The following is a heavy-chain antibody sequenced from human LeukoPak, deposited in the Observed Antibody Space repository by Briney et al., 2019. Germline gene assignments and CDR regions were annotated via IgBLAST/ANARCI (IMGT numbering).Heavy chain of an antibody. J-gene: IGHJ3*02. CDR3: AGWGEFVVVVPASQAFDI. Sequence: ASVKVSCKASGYTFTGYYMHWVRQAPGQGLECMGWINPNSGGTNYAQKFQGRVTMTRDTSISTAYMELSRLRSDDTAVYYCAGWGEFVVVVPASQAFDIWGQGTMVTVSS. CDR1: GYTFTGYY. V-gene: IGHV1-2*02. D-gene: IGHD2-2*01. CDR2: INPNSGGT.